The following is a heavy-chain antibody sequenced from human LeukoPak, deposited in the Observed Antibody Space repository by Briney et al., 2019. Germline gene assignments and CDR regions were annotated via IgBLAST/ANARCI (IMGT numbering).Heavy chain of an antibody. Sequence: PSETLSLTCTVSGGSISSNDYYWGWIRQPPGKGLEWIGSIYYSGSTYYSPSLKSRVTISVDTSKNQFSLKLSSVTAADTAVYYCARGRGYYYGLSFDYWGQGTLVTVSS. J-gene: IGHJ4*02. CDR1: GGSISSNDYY. D-gene: IGHD3-10*01. V-gene: IGHV4-39*01. CDR2: IYYSGST. CDR3: ARGRGYYYGLSFDY.